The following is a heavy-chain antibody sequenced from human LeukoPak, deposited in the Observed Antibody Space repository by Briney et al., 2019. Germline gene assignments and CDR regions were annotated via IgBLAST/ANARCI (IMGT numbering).Heavy chain of an antibody. Sequence: GESLKISCKGSGYSFTSYWTGWVRQMPGKGLEWMGIIYPGDSDTRYSPSFQGQVTISADKSISTAYLQWKSLKASDTAIYYCARLRGSGSYYKGFDYWGQGTLVTVSS. CDR1: GYSFTSYW. CDR2: IYPGDSDT. V-gene: IGHV5-51*01. J-gene: IGHJ4*02. CDR3: ARLRGSGSYYKGFDY. D-gene: IGHD3-10*01.